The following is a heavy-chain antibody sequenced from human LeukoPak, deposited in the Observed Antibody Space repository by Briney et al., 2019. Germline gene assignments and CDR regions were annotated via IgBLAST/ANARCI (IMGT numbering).Heavy chain of an antibody. V-gene: IGHV5-51*01. CDR1: GYSFTSYW. D-gene: IGHD5/OR15-5a*01. CDR2: IYPGDSDT. Sequence: PGESLKISCKGSGYSFTSYWIGWVRQMPGKGLEWMGIIYPGDSDTRYSPSFQGQVTISADKSISTAYLQWSSLKASDTAMYYCARRGVVYTHPYYYYYMDVWGKGTTVTVSS. CDR3: ARRGVVYTHPYYYYYMDV. J-gene: IGHJ6*03.